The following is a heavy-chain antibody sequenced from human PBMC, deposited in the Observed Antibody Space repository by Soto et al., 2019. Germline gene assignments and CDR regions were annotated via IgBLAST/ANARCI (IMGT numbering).Heavy chain of an antibody. CDR3: ARVERGTATTVVDAFDI. D-gene: IGHD1-1*01. V-gene: IGHV4-61*01. CDR2: MSHSGGT. J-gene: IGHJ3*02. Sequence: PSETLSLTCAFYGYFVSSGNYYWSWIRQPPGKGLEWIGEMSHSGGTHFNPSLKSRVIISVDTSKNQFSLKMSSVTAADTALYYCARVERGTATTVVDAFDIWGPGTMVTVSS. CDR1: GYFVSSGNYY.